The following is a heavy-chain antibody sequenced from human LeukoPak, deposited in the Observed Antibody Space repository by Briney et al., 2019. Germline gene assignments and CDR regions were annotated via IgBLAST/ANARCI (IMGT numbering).Heavy chain of an antibody. D-gene: IGHD5-24*01. V-gene: IGHV3-23*01. CDR1: GFTFNNYA. J-gene: IGHJ4*02. CDR3: AKGPKLGDGFHCDS. CDR2: IRGKGGDT. Sequence: GGSLRLSCAAAGFTFNNYALSWVRQAPGEGREWVSAIRGKGGDTYYADSVKGRFTASRDISKSTLYLQMNSLRVEDTAVYYCAKGPKLGDGFHCDSWGQGTLVTVSS.